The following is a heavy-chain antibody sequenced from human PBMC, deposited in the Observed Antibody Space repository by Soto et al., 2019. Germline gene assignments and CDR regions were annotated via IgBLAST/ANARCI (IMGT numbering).Heavy chain of an antibody. CDR1: RYTFTSYY. J-gene: IGHJ4*02. D-gene: IGHD3-3*01. CDR2: INPNNGYT. Sequence: ASVKVSCKASRYTFTSYYIHWVRQAPGQGLEWMGWINPNNGYTKYTQKFQGRVTVTRDTSITTAYLELTRLQSDDTAVYYCAKDKLAFWSGYWSPSLDFWGQGTLVTVSS. CDR3: AKDKLAFWSGYWSPSLDF. V-gene: IGHV1-2*02.